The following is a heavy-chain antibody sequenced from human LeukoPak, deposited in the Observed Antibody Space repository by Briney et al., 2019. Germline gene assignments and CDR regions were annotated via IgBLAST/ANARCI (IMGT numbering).Heavy chain of an antibody. CDR1: GDSISGYY. V-gene: IGHV4-59*08. Sequence: SETLSLTCTVSGDSISGYYWRWIRQPPGRGLEWIGNIYYNGNTNYNPSLKSRVTISVDTSKNQFSLNMRSVNAADTAVYYCARGGSYGVYWGQGTLVTVSS. D-gene: IGHD1-26*01. J-gene: IGHJ4*02. CDR2: IYYNGNT. CDR3: ARGGSYGVY.